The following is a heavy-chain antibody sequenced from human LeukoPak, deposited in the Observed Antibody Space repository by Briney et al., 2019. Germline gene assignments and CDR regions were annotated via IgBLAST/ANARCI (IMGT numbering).Heavy chain of an antibody. CDR1: GFTFSSYA. CDR3: AKNPDYDILTGTSFDY. Sequence: GRSLRLSCAASGFTFSSYAMHWVRQAPGKGLEWVAVISYDGSNKYYADSVKGRFTISRDNSKNTLYLQMNSPRAEDTAVYYCAKNPDYDILTGTSFDYWGQGALVTVSS. J-gene: IGHJ4*02. D-gene: IGHD3-9*01. CDR2: ISYDGSNK. V-gene: IGHV3-30-3*02.